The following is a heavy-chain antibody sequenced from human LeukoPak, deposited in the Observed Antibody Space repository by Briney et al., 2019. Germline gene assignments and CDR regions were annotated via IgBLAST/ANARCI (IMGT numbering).Heavy chain of an antibody. D-gene: IGHD3-10*01. CDR1: GGSFSGYY. J-gene: IGHJ1*01. CDR3: ARGRVTMVRGVMVLHPRRSEYFQH. Sequence: SETLSLTCAVYGGSFSGYYWSWIRQPPGKGLEWIGEINHCGSTNYNPSLKSRVTISVDTSKNQFSLKLSSVTAADTAVYYCARGRVTMVRGVMVLHPRRSEYFQHWGQGTLVTVSS. CDR2: INHCGST. V-gene: IGHV4-34*01.